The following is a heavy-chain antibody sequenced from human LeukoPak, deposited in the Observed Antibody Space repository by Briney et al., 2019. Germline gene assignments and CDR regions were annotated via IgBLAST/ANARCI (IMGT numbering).Heavy chain of an antibody. V-gene: IGHV3-7*01. Sequence: PGGSLRLSCAASGLTFSNYWMSWVRQAPGKGLEWVANIKQDGSEKYYVDSVKGRFTISRDNAKNSLYVQMNSLRAEDTAVYYCAKSGVRAKYYFDYWGQGTLVTVSS. CDR3: AKSGVRAKYYFDY. D-gene: IGHD2-8*01. CDR1: GLTFSNYW. J-gene: IGHJ4*02. CDR2: IKQDGSEK.